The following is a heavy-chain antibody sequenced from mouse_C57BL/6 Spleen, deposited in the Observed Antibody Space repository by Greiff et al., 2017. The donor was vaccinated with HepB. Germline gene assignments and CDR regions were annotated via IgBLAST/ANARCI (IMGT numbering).Heavy chain of an antibody. Sequence: QVQLQQPGAELVRPGSSVKLSCKASGYTFTSYWMDWVKQRPGQGLEWIGNIYPSDSETHYNQKFKDKATLTVDKSSSTAYMQLSSLTSEDSAVYYCARGYYSNLDYWGQGTTLTVSS. J-gene: IGHJ2*01. V-gene: IGHV1-61*01. CDR2: IYPSDSET. CDR3: ARGYYSNLDY. CDR1: GYTFTSYW. D-gene: IGHD2-5*01.